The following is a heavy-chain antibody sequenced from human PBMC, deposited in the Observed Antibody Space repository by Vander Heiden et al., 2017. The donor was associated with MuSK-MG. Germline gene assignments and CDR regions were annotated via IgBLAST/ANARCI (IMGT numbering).Heavy chain of an antibody. J-gene: IGHJ6*03. Sequence: AIHWVRQAPGKGLEWVAVISFDGSNKYYADSVKGRFTISRDNSKKTLFLQMNSLRAEDTAVYYCARVREASSAYGSGYYYSYMDVWGKGTTVTVSS. CDR2: ISFDGSNK. V-gene: IGHV3-30*04. CDR3: ARVREASSAYGSGYYYSYMDV. CDR1: A. D-gene: IGHD3-10*01.